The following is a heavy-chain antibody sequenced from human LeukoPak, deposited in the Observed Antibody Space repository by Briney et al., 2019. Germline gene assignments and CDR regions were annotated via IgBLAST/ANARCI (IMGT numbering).Heavy chain of an antibody. D-gene: IGHD6-13*01. CDR3: AKDKTIAAAGTCYYDY. Sequence: PGRSLRLSCAASGFTFGDYAMHWVRQGPGKGLEWVSGINWNSGGMGYADSVKGRFTISRDNAKNSLYLQMNSLIAEDTAFYYCAKDKTIAAAGTCYYDYWGQGTLVTVSS. CDR2: INWNSGGM. V-gene: IGHV3-9*01. J-gene: IGHJ4*02. CDR1: GFTFGDYA.